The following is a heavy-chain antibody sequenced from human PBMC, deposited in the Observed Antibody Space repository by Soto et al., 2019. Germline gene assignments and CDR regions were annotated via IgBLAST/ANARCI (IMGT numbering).Heavy chain of an antibody. Sequence: GGSLRLSCAASGFTFSSYDMHWVRQATGKGLEWVSAIGTAGDTYYPGSVKGRFTISRENAKNSLYLQMNSLRAGDTAVYYCGRGRVAGTGHQGKHYSDYWGQGT. CDR1: GFTFSSYD. D-gene: IGHD6-19*01. CDR3: GRGRVAGTGHQGKHYSDY. J-gene: IGHJ4*02. CDR2: IGTAGDT. V-gene: IGHV3-13*01.